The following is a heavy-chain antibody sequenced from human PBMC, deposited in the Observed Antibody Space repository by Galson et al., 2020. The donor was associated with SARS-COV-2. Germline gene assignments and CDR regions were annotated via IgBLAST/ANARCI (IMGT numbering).Heavy chain of an antibody. V-gene: IGHV4-39*01. CDR1: GGSISSSSYY. J-gene: IGHJ4*02. CDR2: IYYSGST. Sequence: ETSETLSLTCTVSGGSISSSSYYWGWIRQPPGKGLEWIGSIYYSGSTYYNPSLKSRVTISVDTSKNQFSLKLSSVTAADTAVYYCARRSDWNYVIDYWGQGTLVTVSS. D-gene: IGHD1-7*01. CDR3: ARRSDWNYVIDY.